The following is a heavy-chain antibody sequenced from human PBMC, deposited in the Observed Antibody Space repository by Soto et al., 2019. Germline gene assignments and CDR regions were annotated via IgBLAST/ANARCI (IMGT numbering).Heavy chain of an antibody. CDR1: GGSISSYY. Sequence: QVQLQESGPGLVKPSETLSLTCTVSGGSISSYYWSWIRQPPGTGLEWIGYIYYSGSTNYNPSLKSRVTISVDTSKNQFSLKLSSVTAADTAVYYCASCRYSSGWDGSDAFDIWGQGTMVTVSS. CDR3: ASCRYSSGWDGSDAFDI. J-gene: IGHJ3*02. CDR2: IYYSGST. V-gene: IGHV4-59*08. D-gene: IGHD6-19*01.